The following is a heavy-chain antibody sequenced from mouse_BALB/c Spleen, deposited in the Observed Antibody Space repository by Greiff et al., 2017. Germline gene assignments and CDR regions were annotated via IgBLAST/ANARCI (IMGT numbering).Heavy chain of an antibody. D-gene: IGHD2-14*01. V-gene: IGHV1S137*01. CDR1: GYTFTDYA. CDR3: ARSGYDGEGAMDY. Sequence: QVQLQQSGAELVRPGVSVKISCKGSGYTFTDYAMHWVKQSPAKSLEWIGVISTYYGDASYNQKFKGKATMTVDKSSSTAYMELARLTSEDSAIYYCARSGYDGEGAMDYWGQGTSVTVSS. CDR2: ISTYYGDA. J-gene: IGHJ4*01.